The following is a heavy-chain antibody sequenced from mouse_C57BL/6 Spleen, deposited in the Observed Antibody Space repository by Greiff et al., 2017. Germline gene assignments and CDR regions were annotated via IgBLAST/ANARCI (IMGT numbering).Heavy chain of an antibody. V-gene: IGHV1-19*01. J-gene: IGHJ4*01. CDR1: GYTFTDYY. CDR3: AREDIYYGNHYYAMDY. Sequence: VQLQQSGPVLVKPGASVKMSCKASGYTFTDYYMNWVKQSHGKSLEWIGVINPYNGGTSYNQKLKGKATLTVDKSSSTAYMELNSLTSEDSAVYYCAREDIYYGNHYYAMDYWGQGTSVTVSS. CDR2: INPYNGGT. D-gene: IGHD2-1*01.